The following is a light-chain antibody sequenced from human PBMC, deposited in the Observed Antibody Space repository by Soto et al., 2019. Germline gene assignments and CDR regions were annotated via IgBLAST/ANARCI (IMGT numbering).Light chain of an antibody. CDR2: DAS. V-gene: IGKV1-5*01. J-gene: IGKJ1*01. CDR3: QQYNSYSAWT. Sequence: DIQMTQSPSTLSASVGDRVTITCRASQSISSWLAWYQQKPGKAPKLLIYDASSVESGVPSRFSGSGSGTEFTLTISSLQPDDFATYYCQQYNSYSAWTFGQGT. CDR1: QSISSW.